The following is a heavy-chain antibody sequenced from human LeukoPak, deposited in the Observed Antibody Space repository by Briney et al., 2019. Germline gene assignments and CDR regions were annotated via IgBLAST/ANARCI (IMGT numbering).Heavy chain of an antibody. J-gene: IGHJ4*02. CDR2: ISSSSNYI. CDR1: GFTFSSYS. D-gene: IGHD3-9*01. Sequence: GGSLRLSCAASGFTFSSYSMNWVRQAPGKGLEWVSSISSSSNYIHYADSVKGRFTISRDNAKNSLCLQMNSLRAEDTAVYYCAREWEYYDILTGTTASFDYWGQGTLVTVSS. CDR3: AREWEYYDILTGTTASFDY. V-gene: IGHV3-21*01.